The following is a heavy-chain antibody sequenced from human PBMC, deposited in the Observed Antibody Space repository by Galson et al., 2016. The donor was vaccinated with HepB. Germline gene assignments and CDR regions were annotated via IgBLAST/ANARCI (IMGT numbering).Heavy chain of an antibody. V-gene: IGHV4-39*01. CDR1: GGSISSSSHY. CDR2: IYYGGST. J-gene: IGHJ4*02. D-gene: IGHD6-19*01. CDR3: ARRGTLAVAL. Sequence: SETLSLTCSVSGGSISSSSHYRVWIRQPPGKGLEWVGSIYYGGSTYYASSLKSRGAISVDTSKNQFSLKLSSVTAADTAVYYCARRGTLAVALWGQGTLVSVFS.